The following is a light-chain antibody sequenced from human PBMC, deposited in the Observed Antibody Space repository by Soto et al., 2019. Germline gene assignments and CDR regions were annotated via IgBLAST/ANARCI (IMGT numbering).Light chain of an antibody. J-gene: IGKJ1*01. CDR3: QQYNSWLWT. V-gene: IGKV3-15*01. Sequence: EKVMTQSPATLSVSPREGSTLSCRASQSVSSKLAWYQQKPGQAPRLLIYGASTRATGIPARFSGSGSGTEFTLIISSLQSEDSAVYYCQQYNSWLWTFGQGTKVDIK. CDR2: GAS. CDR1: QSVSSK.